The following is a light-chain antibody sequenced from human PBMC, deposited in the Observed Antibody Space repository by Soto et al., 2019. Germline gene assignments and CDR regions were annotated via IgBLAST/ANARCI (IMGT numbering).Light chain of an antibody. Sequence: QSVLTQPPSASGTPGQRVTISCSGSSSNIGSNYVFWYQHLPGTAPKLLIYRNNQRPSGVPDRFSGSKSGTSASLAISGLRSEDEADYYCAAWDDSLRGGVFGGGTKLTVL. J-gene: IGLJ2*01. CDR1: SSNIGSNY. V-gene: IGLV1-47*01. CDR3: AAWDDSLRGGV. CDR2: RNN.